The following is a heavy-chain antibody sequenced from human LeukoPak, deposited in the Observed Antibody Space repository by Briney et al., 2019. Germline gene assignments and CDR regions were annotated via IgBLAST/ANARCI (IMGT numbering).Heavy chain of an antibody. CDR2: ISGNDDK. J-gene: IGHJ1*01. D-gene: IGHD3-10*01. V-gene: IGHV2-5*01. Sequence: SGPTLVNPTQTLTLTCTFSGFSLSTSGVGVGWIRQPPGKALEWLALISGNDDKRYSPSLKSRLTITKDTSKNQVVLRMTNMDPVDTATYYCAHRGSYYMEEYFQHWGQGTLVTVSS. CDR1: GFSLSTSGVG. CDR3: AHRGSYYMEEYFQH.